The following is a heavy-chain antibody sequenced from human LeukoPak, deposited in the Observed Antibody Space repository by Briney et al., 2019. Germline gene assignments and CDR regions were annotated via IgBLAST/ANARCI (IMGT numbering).Heavy chain of an antibody. CDR2: INHSGST. V-gene: IGHV4-34*01. Sequence: NPSETLSLTCAVYGGSFSGYYWSWIRQPPGKGLEWIGEINHSGSTNYNPSLKSRVTISVDTSKNQFSLKLSSVTAADTAVYYCARLLFFDWFLNWFDPWGQGTLVTVSS. J-gene: IGHJ5*02. CDR3: ARLLFFDWFLNWFDP. D-gene: IGHD3/OR15-3a*01. CDR1: GGSFSGYY.